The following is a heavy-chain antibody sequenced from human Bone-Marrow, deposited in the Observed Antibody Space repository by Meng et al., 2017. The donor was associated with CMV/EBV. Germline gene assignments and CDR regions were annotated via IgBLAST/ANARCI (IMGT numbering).Heavy chain of an antibody. CDR3: ARHNPPGYMIPYTFDP. Sequence: GSLRLSCTVSGGSISSYYWSWIRQPPGKGLEWIGYIYYSGSTNYNPSLKSRVTISVDTSKNQFSLKLSSVTAADTAVYYCARHNPPGYMIPYTFDPWGQGTLVTVSS. V-gene: IGHV4-59*08. CDR2: IYYSGST. CDR1: GGSISSYY. D-gene: IGHD3-22*01. J-gene: IGHJ5*02.